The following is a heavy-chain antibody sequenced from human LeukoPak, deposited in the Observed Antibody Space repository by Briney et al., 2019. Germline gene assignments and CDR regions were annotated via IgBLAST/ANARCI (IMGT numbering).Heavy chain of an antibody. V-gene: IGHV1-3*01. D-gene: IGHD3-16*02. CDR3: ARPKGGYDYVWGSYRSYYFDY. CDR2: INAGNGHT. CDR1: GYTFTSYA. Sequence: ASVKVSCKASGYTFTSYAMHWVRQAPGQRLEWMGWINAGNGHTKYSQKFQGGVTITRDTSASTAYMELSSLRSEDTAVYYCARPKGGYDYVWGSYRSYYFDYWGQGTLVTVSS. J-gene: IGHJ4*02.